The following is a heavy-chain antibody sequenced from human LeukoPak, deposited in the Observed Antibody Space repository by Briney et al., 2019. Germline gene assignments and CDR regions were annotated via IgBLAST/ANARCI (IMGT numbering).Heavy chain of an antibody. D-gene: IGHD6-19*01. J-gene: IGHJ4*02. V-gene: IGHV6-1*01. Sequence: SQTLSLTCAISGDSVSSNSAAWNWIRQSPSRGLEWLGRTHYRSKWYIDYAGSVRSRITINPDTSKNQFSLQLNSVTPEDTAVYYCARSPSPYSSGWYFDYWGQGTLVTVSS. CDR3: ARSPSPYSSGWYFDY. CDR1: GDSVSSNSAA. CDR2: THYRSKWYI.